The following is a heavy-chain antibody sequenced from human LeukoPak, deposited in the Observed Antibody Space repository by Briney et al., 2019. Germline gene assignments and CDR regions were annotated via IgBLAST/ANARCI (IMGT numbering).Heavy chain of an antibody. V-gene: IGHV1-69*13. CDR2: IIPIFGTA. J-gene: IGHJ6*02. CDR1: GGTFGSYA. CDR3: ARGPQGEYYYYGMDV. Sequence: SVKVSCKASGGTFGSYAISWVRQAPGQGLEWMGGIIPIFGTANYAQKFQGRVTITADESTSTAYMELSSLRSEDTAVYYCARGPQGEYYYYGMDVWGQGTTVTVSS.